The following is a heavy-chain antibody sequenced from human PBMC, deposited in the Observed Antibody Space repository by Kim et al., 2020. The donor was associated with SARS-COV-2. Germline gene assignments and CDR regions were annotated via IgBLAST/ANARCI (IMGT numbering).Heavy chain of an antibody. CDR3: AKKGGGYFDWLSTTLDY. J-gene: IGHJ4*02. D-gene: IGHD3-9*01. Sequence: VKGRFNISRDNSKNTLYLQMNSMRAEDTAVYYCAKKGGGYFDWLSTTLDYWGQGTLVTVSS. V-gene: IGHV3-23*01.